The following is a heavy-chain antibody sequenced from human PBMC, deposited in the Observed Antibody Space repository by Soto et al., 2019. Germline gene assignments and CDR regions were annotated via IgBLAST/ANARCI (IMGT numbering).Heavy chain of an antibody. J-gene: IGHJ4*02. CDR3: AREPATAKPEGVDF. CDR1: GYTFSDYY. D-gene: IGHD1-1*01. Sequence: ASVEVSCKXSGYTFSDYYIHWVRQAPGQGLEWMGWINPNSGGTKYAPKFQGGVTMTRDTSITTAYMELSRLRSGDTAVYYCAREPATAKPEGVDFWSQGTLVTVSS. CDR2: INPNSGGT. V-gene: IGHV1-2*02.